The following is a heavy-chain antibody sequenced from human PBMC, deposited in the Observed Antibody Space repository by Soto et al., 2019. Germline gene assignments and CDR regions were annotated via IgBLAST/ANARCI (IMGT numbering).Heavy chain of an antibody. CDR3: ARGGELLGYYYYYGMDV. J-gene: IGHJ6*02. D-gene: IGHD1-26*01. CDR2: INAGNGNT. CDR1: GYTFTSYA. Sequence: ASVKVSCKASGYTFTSYAMHWVRQAPGQRLEWMGWINAGNGNTKYSQKFQGRVTITGDTSASTAYMELSSLRSEDTAVYYCARGGELLGYYYYYGMDVWGQGTTVTVSS. V-gene: IGHV1-3*01.